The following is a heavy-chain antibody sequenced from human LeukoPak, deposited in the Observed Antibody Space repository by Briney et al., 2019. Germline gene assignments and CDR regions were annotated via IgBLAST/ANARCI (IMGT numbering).Heavy chain of an antibody. CDR3: ARVHDSSGYCLDY. D-gene: IGHD3-22*01. CDR1: GYTFSSYW. V-gene: IGHV3-74*01. J-gene: IGHJ4*02. Sequence: GGSLRLSCAASGYTFSSYWMHWVRQAPGKGLVWVSRINTDGSSTSYADSVKGRFTISRDNAKNTLYLQMNSLRAEDTAVYYCARVHDSSGYCLDYWGQGTLVTVSS. CDR2: INTDGSST.